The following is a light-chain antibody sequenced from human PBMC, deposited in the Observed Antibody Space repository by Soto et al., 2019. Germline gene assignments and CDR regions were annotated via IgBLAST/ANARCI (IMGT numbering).Light chain of an antibody. Sequence: QAVVTQPPSASGTPGQRVTISCSGSSSNIGSNTVNWYQQLPGTAPKLLIYNNQRPSGVPDRFSGSKSGTSASLAISGLQSEDEADYYCAAWDDSLNGLVFGTGTKLTVL. V-gene: IGLV1-44*01. CDR1: SSNIGSNT. CDR2: NN. J-gene: IGLJ1*01. CDR3: AAWDDSLNGLV.